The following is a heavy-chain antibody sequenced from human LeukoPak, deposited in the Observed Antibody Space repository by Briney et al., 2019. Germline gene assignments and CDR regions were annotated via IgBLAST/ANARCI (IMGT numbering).Heavy chain of an antibody. CDR3: ARVRGSGAAGFDY. CDR2: INAGNGNT. D-gene: IGHD3-10*01. Sequence: ASVKVSCKASGYTFTSYAMHWVRQAPGQRLEWMGWINAGNGNTKYSQKFQGRVTITRDTSASTAYMELSSLRSEDTAVYYCARVRGSGAAGFDYWGQGTLVTVSP. V-gene: IGHV1-3*01. CDR1: GYTFTSYA. J-gene: IGHJ4*02.